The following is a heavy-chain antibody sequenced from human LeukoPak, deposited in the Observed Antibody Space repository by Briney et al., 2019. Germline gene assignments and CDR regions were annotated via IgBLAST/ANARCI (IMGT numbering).Heavy chain of an antibody. V-gene: IGHV1-69*13. CDR1: GGTFSSYA. CDR2: IIPIFGTA. Sequence: SVKVSCKASGGTFSSYAISWVRQAPGQGLEWMGGIIPIFGTANYAQKFQGRVTITADESTSTAYMELSSLRSEDTAVYYCARVPYYYYGMDVWGQGTTVTVSS. CDR3: ARVPYYYYGMDV. J-gene: IGHJ6*02.